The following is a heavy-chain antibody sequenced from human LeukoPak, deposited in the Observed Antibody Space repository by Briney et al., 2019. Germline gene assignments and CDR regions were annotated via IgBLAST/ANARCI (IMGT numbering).Heavy chain of an antibody. Sequence: SETLSLTCTVSGGSISSYYWSWIRQPPGKGLEWIGYIYYSGSTNYNPSLKSRVTISVDTSKNQFSLKLSSVTAADTAVYYCARAGYYGSGSYYNSWFDPWGQGTLVTVSS. D-gene: IGHD3-10*01. J-gene: IGHJ5*02. CDR2: IYYSGST. CDR3: ARAGYYGSGSYYNSWFDP. CDR1: GGSISSYY. V-gene: IGHV4-59*01.